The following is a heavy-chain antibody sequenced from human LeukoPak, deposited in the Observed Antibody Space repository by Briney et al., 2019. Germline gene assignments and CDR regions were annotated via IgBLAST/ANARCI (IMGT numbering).Heavy chain of an antibody. J-gene: IGHJ4*02. V-gene: IGHV3-15*04. Sequence: PGGSLRLSCAASGFMFSSNWMSWVRQAPGKGLEWVGRIASKTDGGTTDYAAPVKGRFTISRDDSKNTLFLQMNSLKTEDTAVYYCTTGIRGDCGQGTLVTVSS. CDR1: GFMFSSNW. CDR2: IASKTDGGTT. CDR3: TTGIRGD.